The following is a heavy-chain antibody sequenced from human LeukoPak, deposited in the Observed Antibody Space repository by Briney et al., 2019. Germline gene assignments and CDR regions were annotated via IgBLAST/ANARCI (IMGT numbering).Heavy chain of an antibody. V-gene: IGHV1-18*01. D-gene: IGHD6-19*01. CDR3: AREGDSAAIAVAGIDY. J-gene: IGHJ4*02. Sequence: ASVKVSCKASGYTFTSYGISWVRQAPGQGFEWMGWISAYNGNTNYAQKLQGRVTMTTDTSTSTAYMELRSLRSDDTAMYYCAREGDSAAIAVAGIDYWGQGTLVTVSS. CDR1: GYTFTSYG. CDR2: ISAYNGNT.